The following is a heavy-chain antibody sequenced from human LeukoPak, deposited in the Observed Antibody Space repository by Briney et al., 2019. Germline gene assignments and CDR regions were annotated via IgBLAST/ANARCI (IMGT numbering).Heavy chain of an antibody. CDR2: ISSSSSTI. CDR3: ARDGHSSSWTGNWFDP. V-gene: IGHV3-48*01. J-gene: IGHJ5*02. CDR1: GFTFSSYS. Sequence: GGSLRLSCAASGFTFSSYSMNWVRQAPGKGLEWVSYISSSSSTIYYADSVKGRFTISRDNAKNSLYLQMNSLRAEDTAVYYCARDGHSSSWTGNWFDPWGQGTLVTVSS. D-gene: IGHD6-13*01.